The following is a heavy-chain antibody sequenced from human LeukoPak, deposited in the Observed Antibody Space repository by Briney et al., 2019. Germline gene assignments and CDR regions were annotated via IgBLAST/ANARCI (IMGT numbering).Heavy chain of an antibody. V-gene: IGHV3-7*05. J-gene: IGHJ4*02. D-gene: IGHD5-12*01. CDR3: ARDSGYTALDY. Sequence: GGSLRLSCADSGFLFSNSWMAWVRQAPGRGLEWLANINQDGSAKTCVDSVKGRFTISRDNAKNSLYLQMNSLRAEDTAMYYCARDSGYTALDYWGQGTPVTVSS. CDR2: INQDGSAK. CDR1: GFLFSNSW.